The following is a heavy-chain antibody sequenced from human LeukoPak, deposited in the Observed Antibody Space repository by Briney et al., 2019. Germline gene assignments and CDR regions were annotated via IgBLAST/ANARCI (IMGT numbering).Heavy chain of an antibody. V-gene: IGHV4-34*01. CDR2: INHSGST. J-gene: IGHJ5*02. Sequence: SETLSLTCAVYGGSFSGYYWSWIRQPPGKGLEWIGEINHSGSTNYNPSLKSRVTISVDTSKIQFSLKLSSVTAADTAVYYCARVSRYCSSTSCYKGGWFDPWGQGTLVTVSS. D-gene: IGHD2-2*02. CDR1: GGSFSGYY. CDR3: ARVSRYCSSTSCYKGGWFDP.